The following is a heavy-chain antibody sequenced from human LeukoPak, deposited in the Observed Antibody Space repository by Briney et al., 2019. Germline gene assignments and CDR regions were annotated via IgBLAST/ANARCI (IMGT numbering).Heavy chain of an antibody. J-gene: IGHJ4*02. CDR3: ARVINVPQSIDS. Sequence: SETLSLACAVSGSSFYDPYYWAWLRQAPGGGLEWIGTGFQGGRTFYSPSLETPAPISQAMSHTPFFLTPTSPTAAATALYPSARVINVPQSIDSWGQGTLVTVSS. CDR2: GFQGGRT. V-gene: IGHV4-38-2*01. CDR1: GSSFYDPYY. D-gene: IGHD3-10*02.